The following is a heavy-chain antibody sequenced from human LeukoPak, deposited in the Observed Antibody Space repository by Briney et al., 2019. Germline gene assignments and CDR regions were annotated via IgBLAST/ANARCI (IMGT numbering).Heavy chain of an antibody. CDR1: GYTFSNSG. CDR3: ARSGGYYFYMDV. D-gene: IGHD1-26*01. J-gene: IGHJ6*03. Sequence: ASVKVSYKASGYTFSNSGISWVRQAPGQGLEWMGWISTYSGTTNYAHNLQGRLTMTTDTSTSTAYMELRNLKSDDTAVYYCARSGGYYFYMDVWGKGTTVTVSS. V-gene: IGHV1-18*01. CDR2: ISTYSGTT.